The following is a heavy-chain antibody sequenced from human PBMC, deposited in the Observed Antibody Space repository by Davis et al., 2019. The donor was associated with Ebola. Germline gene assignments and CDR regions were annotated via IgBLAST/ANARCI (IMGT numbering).Heavy chain of an antibody. CDR1: GYTLTELS. J-gene: IGHJ3*02. CDR3: ATLEYCSSTSCYYDAFDI. D-gene: IGHD2-2*01. V-gene: IGHV1-24*01. CDR2: FDPEDGET. Sequence: AASVKVSCKVSGYTLTELSMHWVRQAPGKGLEWMGGFDPEDGETIYAQKFQGRVTMTEDTSTDTAYMELRSLKSEDTAVYYCATLEYCSSTSCYYDAFDIWGQGTMVTVSS.